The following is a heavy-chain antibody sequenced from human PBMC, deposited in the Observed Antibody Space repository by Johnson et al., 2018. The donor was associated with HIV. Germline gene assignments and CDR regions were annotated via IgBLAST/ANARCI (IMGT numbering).Heavy chain of an antibody. D-gene: IGHD6-13*01. CDR3: ARVGSSWGRDAFDI. CDR1: GFTVSSNY. Sequence: EVQLVESGGGLVQPGGSLRLSCAASGFTVSSNYMSWVRQAPGKGLEWVSLIYSGGSTYYADSVKGRFTISRDSSKKTLYLQMNSLRAEDTAVYYCARVGSSWGRDAFDIWGQGTMVTVSS. CDR2: IYSGGST. V-gene: IGHV3-66*01. J-gene: IGHJ3*02.